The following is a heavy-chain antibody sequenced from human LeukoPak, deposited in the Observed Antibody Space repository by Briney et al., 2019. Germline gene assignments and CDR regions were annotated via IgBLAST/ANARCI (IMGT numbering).Heavy chain of an antibody. D-gene: IGHD5-18*01. CDR2: IYYSGST. J-gene: IGHJ6*02. V-gene: IGHV4-59*01. CDR1: GGSFSGYY. Sequence: PSETLSLTCAVYGGSFSGYYWSWIRQPPGKGLEWIGYIYYSGSTNYNPSLKSRVTISVDTSKNQFSLKLSSVTAADTAVYYCARDPGYSYGFYYYGMDVWGRGTTVTVSS. CDR3: ARDPGYSYGFYYYGMDV.